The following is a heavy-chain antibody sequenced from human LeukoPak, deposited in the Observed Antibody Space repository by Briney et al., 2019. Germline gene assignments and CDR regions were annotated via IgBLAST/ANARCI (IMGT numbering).Heavy chain of an antibody. J-gene: IGHJ4*02. Sequence: SETLSLTCTVSGGSISSYYWSWIWQPPGKGLEWIGYIYYSGSTNYNPSLKSRVTISVDTSKNQFSPKLSSVTAADTAVYYCAGGLHFWSGYYGYYFDYWGQGTLVTVSS. V-gene: IGHV4-59*01. CDR1: GGSISSYY. D-gene: IGHD3-3*02. CDR2: IYYSGST. CDR3: AGGLHFWSGYYGYYFDY.